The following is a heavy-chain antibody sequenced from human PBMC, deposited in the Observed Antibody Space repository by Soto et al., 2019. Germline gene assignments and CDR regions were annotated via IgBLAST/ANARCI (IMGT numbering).Heavy chain of an antibody. CDR2: LYDVDGS. V-gene: IGHV3-53*01. CDR3: ATWHEREHAYDV. Sequence: GSLRLSCAAFGLTISGKKYVAWVRQAPGKGLEWVSALYDVDGSFYADSVKGRFTTSSDSSKTTVYLQMNDLRPDDTAVYYCATWHEREHAYDVWGQGTTVTVSS. D-gene: IGHD1-1*01. CDR1: GLTISGKKY. J-gene: IGHJ3*01.